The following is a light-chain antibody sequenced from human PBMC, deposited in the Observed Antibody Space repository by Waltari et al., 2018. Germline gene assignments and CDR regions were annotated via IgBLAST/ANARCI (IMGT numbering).Light chain of an antibody. CDR2: AAS. V-gene: IGKV1-9*01. Sequence: IQLTQSPSSLSASVGDRVTITCRASQGISSYLAWYQQKPGKAPTLLIYAASTLQSGVPSRVSGSGSGTDFTLTISSLQPEDFATYYWQQLNSYPLTFGGGTKVEIK. CDR3: QQLNSYPLT. CDR1: QGISSY. J-gene: IGKJ4*01.